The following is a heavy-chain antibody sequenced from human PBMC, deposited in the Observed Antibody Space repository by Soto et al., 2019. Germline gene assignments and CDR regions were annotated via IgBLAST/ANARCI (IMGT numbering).Heavy chain of an antibody. CDR2: IAETGSST. V-gene: IGHV3-23*01. D-gene: IGHD3-22*01. J-gene: IGHJ4*02. CDR1: GLNFNGYT. Sequence: GGSLRLSCATSGLNFNGYTMSWVRQAPGQGLEWVSGIAETGSSTYYADSVKGRFTISRDNSENTLYLQMNNLRAEDTAIYYCAKGTQFYYGFKNYFDYWGQGTLVTVSS. CDR3: AKGTQFYYGFKNYFDY.